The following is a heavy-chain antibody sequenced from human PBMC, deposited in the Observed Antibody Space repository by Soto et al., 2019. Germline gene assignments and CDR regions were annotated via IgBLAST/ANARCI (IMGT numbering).Heavy chain of an antibody. V-gene: IGHV3-30*18. Sequence: QVQLVESGGGVVQPGRSLRLSCAASGFTFSSYGMHWVRQAPGKGLEWVAVISYDGSNKYYADSVKGRFTISRDNSKITLYLQMNSLRAEDTAVYYCAKGPSGSSIPYYFDYWGQGTLVTVSS. CDR1: GFTFSSYG. D-gene: IGHD1-26*01. J-gene: IGHJ4*02. CDR3: AKGPSGSSIPYYFDY. CDR2: ISYDGSNK.